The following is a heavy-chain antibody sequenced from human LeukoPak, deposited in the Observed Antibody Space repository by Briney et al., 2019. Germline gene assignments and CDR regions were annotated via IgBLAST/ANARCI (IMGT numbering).Heavy chain of an antibody. Sequence: GGSLRLSCAVSGFTFSSYGMHWVRQAPGKGLEWVAVIWYDGSNKYYADSVKGRFTISRDNSKNTLYLQMNSLRAEDTAVYYCAKQYYYGSGSYLDYWGQGTLVTVSS. CDR2: IWYDGSNK. CDR3: AKQYYYGSGSYLDY. J-gene: IGHJ4*02. V-gene: IGHV3-33*06. D-gene: IGHD3-10*01. CDR1: GFTFSSYG.